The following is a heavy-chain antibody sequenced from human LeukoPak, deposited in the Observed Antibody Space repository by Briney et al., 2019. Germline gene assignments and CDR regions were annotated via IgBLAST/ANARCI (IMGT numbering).Heavy chain of an antibody. V-gene: IGHV1-8*01. J-gene: IGHJ4*02. CDR3: AREVYSGYVPLGY. D-gene: IGHD5-12*01. CDR2: MNPKSGNT. Sequence: ASVKVSCKASGYTFTSFDINWVRQATGQGLEWMGWMNPKSGNTGYAQKFQGRVTMTRNASINTAYMELSSLRSEDTAVYYCAREVYSGYVPLGYWGQGTLVTVSS. CDR1: GYTFTSFD.